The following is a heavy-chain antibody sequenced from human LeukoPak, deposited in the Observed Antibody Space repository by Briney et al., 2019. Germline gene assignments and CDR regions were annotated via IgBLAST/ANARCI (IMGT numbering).Heavy chain of an antibody. CDR3: GRARLFQTWVIVPVDY. J-gene: IGHJ4*02. CDR1: GFTFSSYE. CDR2: ISSSGSTI. Sequence: GGSLRLSCAASGFTFSSYEMNWVRQAPGKGLEWVSYISSSGSTIYYADSVRGRITISRDNSKKTLYLHMNSPRPEDTAVYYCGRARLFQTWVIVPVDYWGQGTLVTVSS. D-gene: IGHD3-16*02. V-gene: IGHV3-48*03.